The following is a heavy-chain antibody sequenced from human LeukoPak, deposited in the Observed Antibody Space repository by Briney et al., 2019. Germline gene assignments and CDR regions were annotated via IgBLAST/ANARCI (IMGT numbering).Heavy chain of an antibody. CDR2: ISSSSSYI. Sequence: PGGSQRLSCAAYGFTLSSHSMNWVRQAPGKGLEWVSSISSSSSYIHSADSVKGRFTISRDNAKNSLYLQMNSLRAEDTAVYYCARDLYDSGAYSSPIDYWGEGPVHPVSS. D-gene: IGHD3-22*01. V-gene: IGHV3-21*01. CDR1: GFTLSSHS. J-gene: IGHJ4*02. CDR3: ARDLYDSGAYSSPIDY.